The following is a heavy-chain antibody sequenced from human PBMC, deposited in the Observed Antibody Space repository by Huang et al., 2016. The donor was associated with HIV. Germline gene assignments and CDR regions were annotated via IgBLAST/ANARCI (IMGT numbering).Heavy chain of an antibody. Sequence: QVQLVESGGGVVQPGRSLRISCAASGFTFSSYGSYWVRKAPVTGLEWMVSISYDGKTKCYVDSVKGRFSISGENSRTTGYLQLNSLRVEDTAMYYCAKGGSAAAVLDFWGQGTLVTVSS. CDR1: GFTFSSYG. CDR3: AKGGSAAAVLDF. CDR2: ISYDGKTK. J-gene: IGHJ4*02. V-gene: IGHV3-30*18. D-gene: IGHD6-13*01.